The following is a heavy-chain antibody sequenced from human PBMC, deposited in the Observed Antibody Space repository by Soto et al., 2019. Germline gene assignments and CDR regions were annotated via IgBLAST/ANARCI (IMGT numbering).Heavy chain of an antibody. CDR3: ASGRTSSPTPGDY. D-gene: IGHD2-2*01. CDR2: IYYSGST. J-gene: IGHJ4*02. CDR1: GGSISSGGYY. V-gene: IGHV4-31*03. Sequence: QVQLQESGPGLVKPSQTLSLTCTVSGGSISSGGYYWSWIRQHPGKGLEWIGYIYYSGSTYYNPALQIRVTISVDTSKNQFSLKLSSVTAADTAVYYCASGRTSSPTPGDYWGQGTLVTVSS.